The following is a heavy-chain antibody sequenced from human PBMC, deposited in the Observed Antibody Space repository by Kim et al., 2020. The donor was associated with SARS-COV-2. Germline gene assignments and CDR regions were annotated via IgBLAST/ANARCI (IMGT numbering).Heavy chain of an antibody. CDR3: ARGPIRGDYYYGMDV. CDR1: GGSFSGYY. D-gene: IGHD3-10*01. CDR2: INHSGST. V-gene: IGHV4-34*01. Sequence: SETLSLTCAVYGGSFSGYYWSWIRQPPEKGLEWIGEINHSGSTNYNPSLKSRVTISVDTSKNQFSLKLSSVTAADTAVYYCARGPIRGDYYYGMDVWGQG. J-gene: IGHJ6*02.